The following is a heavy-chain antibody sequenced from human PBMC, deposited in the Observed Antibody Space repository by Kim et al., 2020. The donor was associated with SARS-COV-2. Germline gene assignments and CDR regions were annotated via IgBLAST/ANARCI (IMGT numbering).Heavy chain of an antibody. CDR3: ARDPDPNYDFRSGYPYY. Sequence: GGSLRLSCAASGFTFSSYAMHWVRQAPGKGLEWVAVISYDGSNKYYADSVKGRFTISRDNSKNTLYLQMNSLRAEDTSVYYCARDPDPNYDFRSGYPYY. J-gene: IGHJ6*01. CDR2: ISYDGSNK. V-gene: IGHV3-30-3*01. CDR1: GFTFSSYA. D-gene: IGHD3-3*01.